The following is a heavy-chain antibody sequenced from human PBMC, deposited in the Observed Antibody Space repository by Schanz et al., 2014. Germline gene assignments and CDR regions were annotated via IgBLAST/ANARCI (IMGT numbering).Heavy chain of an antibody. J-gene: IGHJ4*02. CDR3: TDGSAR. Sequence: EVQLVESGGGLVKPGGSLTLSCAASGFSISDAWMHWVRQAPGKGLEWVGRFKSNGDGGTTDYAAPVKGRFTISRDDSKNTLSLQMNSLKTEDTAVYYCTDGSARWGQGTLVTVSS. V-gene: IGHV3-15*01. CDR1: GFSISDAW. D-gene: IGHD3-22*01. CDR2: FKSNGDGGTT.